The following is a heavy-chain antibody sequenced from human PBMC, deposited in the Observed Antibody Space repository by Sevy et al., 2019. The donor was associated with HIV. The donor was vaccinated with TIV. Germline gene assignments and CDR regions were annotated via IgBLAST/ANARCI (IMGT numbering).Heavy chain of an antibody. CDR2: IWYDGSNK. Sequence: GGSLRLSCAAFGFTYNGYGMHWVRQAPGKGLEWVAVIWYDGSNKDNADSVKGRFTISRDNSKNTLYLQMNNLRAEDTAVYYCARESIAVAGIEYYFHYWGQGTLVTVSS. V-gene: IGHV3-33*01. CDR1: GFTYNGYG. CDR3: ARESIAVAGIEYYFHY. J-gene: IGHJ4*02. D-gene: IGHD6-19*01.